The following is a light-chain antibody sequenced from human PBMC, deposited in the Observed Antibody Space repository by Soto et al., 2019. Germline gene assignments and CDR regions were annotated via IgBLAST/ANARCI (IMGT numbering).Light chain of an antibody. J-gene: IGKJ5*01. CDR1: QSVSSSY. CDR2: GSS. CDR3: QQHNNWPPIT. V-gene: IGKV3-15*01. Sequence: EIVMTQSPDTLSASPGERVSLSGMASQSVSSSYLAWYQQKPGQAPRLLMYGSSIRATGIPARFSGSGSGTEFTLTISSLQSEDFAVYYCQQHNNWPPITFGQGTRLEIK.